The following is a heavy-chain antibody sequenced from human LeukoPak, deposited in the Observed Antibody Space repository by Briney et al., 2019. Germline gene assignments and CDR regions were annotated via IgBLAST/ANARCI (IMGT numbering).Heavy chain of an antibody. Sequence: GGSLRLSCAASGFTFSSYWMHWVRQAPGKGLVWVSGTDTDGSSTMYADSVKGRFTIARDNAKNTLYLQMNGLRAEDTAVYYCYGANAEHWGQGTLVTVSS. J-gene: IGHJ1*01. CDR1: GFTFSSYW. CDR3: YGANAEH. CDR2: TDTDGSST. D-gene: IGHD4-23*01. V-gene: IGHV3-74*03.